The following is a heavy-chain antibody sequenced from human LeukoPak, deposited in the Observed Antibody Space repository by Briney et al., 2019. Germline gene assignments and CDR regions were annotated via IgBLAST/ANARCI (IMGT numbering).Heavy chain of an antibody. CDR1: GYSISSGYY. D-gene: IGHD2-15*01. Sequence: SETLSLTYAVSGYSISSGYYWGWIRQPPGKGLEWIGSIYHSGSTYYNPSLKSRVTISVDTSKNQFSLKLSSVTAADTAVYYCARLPNVTPPLVGSWGQGNLVTVSS. CDR3: ARLPNVTPPLVGS. CDR2: IYHSGST. J-gene: IGHJ5*02. V-gene: IGHV4-38-2*01.